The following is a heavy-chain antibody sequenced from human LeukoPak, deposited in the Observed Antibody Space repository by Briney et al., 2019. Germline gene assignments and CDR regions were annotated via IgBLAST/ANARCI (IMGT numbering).Heavy chain of an antibody. CDR3: ARGVGYCSSTSCYGPYYFDY. CDR1: GFTVSSNE. D-gene: IGHD2-2*01. V-gene: IGHV3-38-3*01. CDR2: ISGGST. J-gene: IGHJ4*02. Sequence: RTGGSLRLSCAASGFTVSSNEMSWVRQAPGKGLEWVSSISGGSTYYADSVKGRFTISRDNAKNSLYLQMNSLRAEDTAVYYCARGVGYCSSTSCYGPYYFDYWGQGTLVTVSS.